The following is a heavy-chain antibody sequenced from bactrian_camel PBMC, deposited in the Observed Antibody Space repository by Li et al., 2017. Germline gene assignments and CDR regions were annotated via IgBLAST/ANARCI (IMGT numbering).Heavy chain of an antibody. J-gene: IGHJ4*01. CDR2: IDSVGK. CDR1: HFTFSNSRNC. CDR3: AADGPSCRWHKLRFPANY. D-gene: IGHD7*01. V-gene: IGHV3S40*01. Sequence: VQLVESGGGLVQAGSSLKLSCVASHFTFSNSRNCMGWFRQFPGKDREGVAHIDSVGKWYAESLKGRSAISTDDANNTLDLQIDSLQPEDTAMYRCAADGPSCRWHKLRFPANYWGQGTQVTVSS.